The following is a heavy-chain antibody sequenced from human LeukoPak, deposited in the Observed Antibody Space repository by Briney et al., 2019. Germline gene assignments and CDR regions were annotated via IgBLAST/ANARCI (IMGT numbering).Heavy chain of an antibody. CDR2: INPHSGAT. CDR1: GYTFTGYY. D-gene: IGHD2-21*02. V-gene: IGHV1-2*02. CDR3: TRGNSVTASP. J-gene: IGHJ5*02. Sequence: GASVKVSCKASGYTFTGYYMHWVRQAPGQGLEWMGWINPHSGATNNSQKFQGRITMTRDTSINTAYMEMNRLISDDTAVYYCTRGNSVTASPWGQGTLVTVSS.